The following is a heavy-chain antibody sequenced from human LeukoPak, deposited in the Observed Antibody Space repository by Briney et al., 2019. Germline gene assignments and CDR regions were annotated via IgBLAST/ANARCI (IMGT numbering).Heavy chain of an antibody. CDR3: AELGITMIGGV. CDR2: ISSSGSTI. D-gene: IGHD3-10*02. J-gene: IGHJ6*04. Sequence: GGSLRLSCAASGFTFSSYEMNWVRQAPRKGLEWVSYISSSGSTIYYADSVKGRFTISRDNAKNSLYLQMNSLRAEDTANYCAELGITMIGGVWGKGTTVTISS. V-gene: IGHV3-48*03. CDR1: GFTFSSYE.